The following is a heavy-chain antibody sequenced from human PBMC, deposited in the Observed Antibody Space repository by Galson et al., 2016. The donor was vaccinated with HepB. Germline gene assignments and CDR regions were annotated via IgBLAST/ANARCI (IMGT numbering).Heavy chain of an antibody. Sequence: SLRLSCAASGFSFSSYAFHWVRQAPDKGLEWVAIVSNDGTFQLYADSVKGRFTISRANFNNTLLLQMNSLRDEDTAIYYCARGSGGKGSLDYWGQGTLVTVSS. V-gene: IGHV3-30-3*01. CDR2: VSNDGTFQ. CDR3: ARGSGGKGSLDY. D-gene: IGHD4-23*01. J-gene: IGHJ4*02. CDR1: GFSFSSYA.